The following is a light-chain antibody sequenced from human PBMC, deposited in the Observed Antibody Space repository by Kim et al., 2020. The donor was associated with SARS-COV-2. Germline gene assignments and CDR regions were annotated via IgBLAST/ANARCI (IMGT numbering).Light chain of an antibody. Sequence: WSPGDRASLSCRASQSVSSYLAWYQQKPGQAPRLLIYDASNRATGIPARFSGSGSGTDFTLTISSLEPEDFAVYYCQQRSNWPHTFGQGTKLEI. J-gene: IGKJ2*01. CDR1: QSVSSY. CDR3: QQRSNWPHT. CDR2: DAS. V-gene: IGKV3-11*01.